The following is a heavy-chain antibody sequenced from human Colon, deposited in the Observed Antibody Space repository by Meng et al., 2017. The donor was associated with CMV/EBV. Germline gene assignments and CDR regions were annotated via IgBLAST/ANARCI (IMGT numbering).Heavy chain of an antibody. V-gene: IGHV4-59*01. CDR2: FSNSGGS. CDR1: AGSINSDY. CDR3: ARLHRGFSNGYGVFDS. D-gene: IGHD5-18*01. J-gene: IGHJ4*02. Sequence: GSLRLSCTVSAGSINSDYWAWVRQPPGKGLEWIGFFSNSGGSLYNPSLESRASISGDTSRSQFSLRLDSLTSADTALYSCARLHRGFSNGYGVFDSWRQGTLVTVSS.